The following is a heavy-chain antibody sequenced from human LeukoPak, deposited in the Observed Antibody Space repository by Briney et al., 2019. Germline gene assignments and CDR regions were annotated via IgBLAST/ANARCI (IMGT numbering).Heavy chain of an antibody. J-gene: IGHJ4*02. CDR3: VRALSSSSPY. D-gene: IGHD6-6*01. V-gene: IGHV3-7*03. Sequence: VQPGGSLRLSCVGFGLTFRNYGMNWVRQAPGTGLEWVAGMREDGGQEYYVDSMRGRFTISRDSAKNSLYLQMNSLRVEDTAVYYCVRALSSSSPYWGQGTLVTVSP. CDR2: MREDGGQE. CDR1: GLTFRNYG.